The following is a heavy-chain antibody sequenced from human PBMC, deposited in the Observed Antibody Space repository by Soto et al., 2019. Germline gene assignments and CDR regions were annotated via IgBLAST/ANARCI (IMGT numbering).Heavy chain of an antibody. CDR1: GFTFSDYH. V-gene: IGHV3-11*01. J-gene: IGHJ6*02. Sequence: GGSLRLSCAASGFTFSDYHMSWIRQAPGKGLEWVSYISSSGSTIYYADSVKGRFTISRDNAKNSLYLQMNSLRAEDTAVYYCARGNVDIVATITGYYYGMDVWGQGTTVTVSS. D-gene: IGHD5-12*01. CDR2: ISSSGSTI. CDR3: ARGNVDIVATITGYYYGMDV.